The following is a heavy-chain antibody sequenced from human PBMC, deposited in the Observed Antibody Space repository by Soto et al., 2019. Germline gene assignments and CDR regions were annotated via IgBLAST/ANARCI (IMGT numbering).Heavy chain of an antibody. CDR1: GGTFSSYA. CDR2: IIPIFGTA. V-gene: IGHV1-69*01. CDR3: AVSLPRVGYCSRRSCYLHYFDY. D-gene: IGHD2-15*01. J-gene: IGHJ4*02. Sequence: QVQLVQSGAEVKKPGSSVKVSCKASGGTFSSYAISWVRQAPGQGLEWMGGIIPIFGTANYAQKFQGRVTITADESTRPAYMELSSLRSEDTAVYYGAVSLPRVGYCSRRSCYLHYFDYWGPGTLVPVSS.